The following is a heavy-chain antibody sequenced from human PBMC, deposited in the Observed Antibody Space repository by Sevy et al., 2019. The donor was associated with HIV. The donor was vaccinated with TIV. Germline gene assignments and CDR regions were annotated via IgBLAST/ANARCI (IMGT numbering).Heavy chain of an antibody. J-gene: IGHJ4*02. CDR2: IYRGGST. Sequence: GGSLRLSCAASGFTVSSDYMSWVRQAPGKGLECVSVIYRGGSTYYSDSVKGRFTISRDNSKNTLYLQMNSLRPEDTAVYYCARRPPVYYDSGNWDYWGQGTLVTVSS. CDR3: ARRPPVYYDSGNWDY. D-gene: IGHD3-10*01. V-gene: IGHV3-66*02. CDR1: GFTVSSDY.